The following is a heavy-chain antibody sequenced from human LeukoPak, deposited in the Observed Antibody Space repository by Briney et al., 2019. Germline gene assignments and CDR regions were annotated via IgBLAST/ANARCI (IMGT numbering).Heavy chain of an antibody. CDR2: ISPSGTDI. J-gene: IGHJ4*02. V-gene: IGHV3-11*04. CDR3: VMRGDY. Sequence: GGSLRLSCAVSGFTFTDTYMTWIRQAPGKGLESLSYISPSGTDISYADSVKGRFTISRDNAKNSLYLQMNSLRAEDTAIYYCVMRGDYWGQGTLVTVSS. CDR1: GFTFTDTY.